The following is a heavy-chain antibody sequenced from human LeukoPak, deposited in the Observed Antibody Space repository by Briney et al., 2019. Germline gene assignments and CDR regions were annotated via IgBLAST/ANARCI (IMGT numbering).Heavy chain of an antibody. J-gene: IGHJ6*03. Sequence: SETLSLTCAVYGGSFSGYYWSWIRQPPGKGLEWIGETNHSGSTNYNPSLKSRVTISVDTSKNQFSLKLSSATAADTAVYYCARGGAVAGSYYYYMDVWGKGTTVTVSS. CDR2: TNHSGST. V-gene: IGHV4-34*01. CDR1: GGSFSGYY. CDR3: ARGGAVAGSYYYYMDV. D-gene: IGHD6-19*01.